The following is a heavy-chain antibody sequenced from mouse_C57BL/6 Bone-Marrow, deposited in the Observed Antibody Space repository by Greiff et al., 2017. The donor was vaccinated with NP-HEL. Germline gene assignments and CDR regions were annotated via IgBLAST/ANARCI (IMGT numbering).Heavy chain of an antibody. V-gene: IGHV1-82*01. Sequence: QVQLQQSGPELVKPGASVKISCKASGYAFSSSWMNWVKQRPGKGLEWIGRIYPGDGDTNYNGKFKGKATLTADKSSSTAYMQLSSLTSEDSAVYFCARRGDGYYFDYWGKGTTLTVSS. CDR2: IYPGDGDT. CDR1: GYAFSSSW. CDR3: ARRGDGYYFDY. J-gene: IGHJ2*01. D-gene: IGHD2-3*01.